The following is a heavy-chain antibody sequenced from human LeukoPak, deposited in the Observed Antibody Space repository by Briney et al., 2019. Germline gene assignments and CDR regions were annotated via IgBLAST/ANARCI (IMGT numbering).Heavy chain of an antibody. CDR1: GGSISSYY. D-gene: IGHD5-18*01. Sequence: SETLSLTCTVSGGSISSYYWSWIRQPPGKGLEWIGYIYYSGSTNYNPSLKSRVTISVDTSKNQFSLKLSSVTAADTAVYYCARDRGYSCGPDYWGQGTLVTVSS. CDR3: ARDRGYSCGPDY. CDR2: IYYSGST. V-gene: IGHV4-59*01. J-gene: IGHJ4*02.